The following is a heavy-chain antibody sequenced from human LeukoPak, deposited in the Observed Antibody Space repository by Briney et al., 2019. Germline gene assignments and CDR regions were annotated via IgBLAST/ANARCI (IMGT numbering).Heavy chain of an antibody. CDR2: VYAGDCGT. CDR3: TTQNRSGSHTTGYYFDY. D-gene: IGHD1-26*01. J-gene: IGHJ4*02. V-gene: IGHV5-51*01. Sequence: TGESLKISCTSSPYSFTSHWIGWVRQKPGKGLEWVRLVYAGDCGTIYSPSFQGQVTMSADKDTSPVYLQWSGLKASDTATHFYTTQNRSGSHTTGYYFDYWGVGALVTVSS. CDR1: PYSFTSHW.